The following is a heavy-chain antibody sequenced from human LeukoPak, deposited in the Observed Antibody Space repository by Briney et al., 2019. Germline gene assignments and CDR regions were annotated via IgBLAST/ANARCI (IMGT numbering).Heavy chain of an antibody. CDR3: ARHLRYYGSGSYYNGPYYYYMDV. J-gene: IGHJ6*03. CDR2: IYYSGST. V-gene: IGHV4-59*08. Sequence: SPSETLSLTCTVSGGSISSYYWNWIRQPPGKGLEWIGYIYYSGSTNYNPSLKSRVTISVDTSKNQFSLKLSSVTAADTAVYYCARHLRYYGSGSYYNGPYYYYMDVWGKGTTVTISS. D-gene: IGHD3-10*01. CDR1: GGSISSYY.